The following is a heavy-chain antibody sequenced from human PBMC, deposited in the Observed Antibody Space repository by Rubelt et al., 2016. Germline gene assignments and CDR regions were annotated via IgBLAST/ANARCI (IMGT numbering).Heavy chain of an antibody. J-gene: IGHJ4*02. D-gene: IGHD2-2*01. CDR1: GFTFSKLW. V-gene: IGHV3-7*01. CDR3: VKSNSTSCY. Sequence: EVQLVESGGGLVQAGGSLRLSCAASGFTFSKLWMTWVRQAPGKGLEWVANINKDASEKYYVDSAKGRFTISRDNAKNSLYLQMNSLRPEDTAVYYCVKSNSTSCYWGQGTLVTVSS. CDR2: INKDASEK.